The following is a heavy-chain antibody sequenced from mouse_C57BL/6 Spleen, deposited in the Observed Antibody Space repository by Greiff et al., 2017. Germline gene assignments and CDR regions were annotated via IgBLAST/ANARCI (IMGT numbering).Heavy chain of an antibody. CDR1: GFTFSDYY. J-gene: IGHJ2*01. CDR2: LNYDGSST. Sequence: EVKLMESEGGLVQPGSSMKLSCTASGFTFSDYYMAWVRPVPEKGLEWVANLNYDGSSTYYLDSLKSRFIISRDHAKNILYQQMSSLKSEDTATYYCARGYYEYGVYYFDYWGQGTTLTVSA. V-gene: IGHV5-16*01. CDR3: ARGYYEYGVYYFDY. D-gene: IGHD2-4*01.